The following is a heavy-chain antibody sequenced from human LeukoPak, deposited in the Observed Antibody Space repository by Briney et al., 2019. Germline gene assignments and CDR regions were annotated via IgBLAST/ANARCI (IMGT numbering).Heavy chain of an antibody. V-gene: IGHV3-23*01. D-gene: IGHD6-25*01. CDR2: ISSTGGAT. Sequence: GGSLRLSCAASGFTFSTYDMSWVRQATPKGLEWVSSISSTGGATHYADSVKGRFGISRDNSENTLYFQMNSLRAEDTAVYFCAKHRAARTAPDAFDIWGQGTTVTVS. J-gene: IGHJ3*02. CDR1: GFTFSTYD. CDR3: AKHRAARTAPDAFDI.